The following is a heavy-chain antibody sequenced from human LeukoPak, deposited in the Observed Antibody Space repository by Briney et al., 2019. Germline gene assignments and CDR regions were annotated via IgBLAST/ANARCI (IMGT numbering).Heavy chain of an antibody. CDR3: ERDRPGYLAYDS. V-gene: IGHV3-7*04. Sequence: GGSLRLSCAAPGFTFSTYWMTWVRQALGKGPEWVANIKEDRSATYYVVSVKALFTISRDNAKKSIYLHMNSLRGEDTAVYYCERDRPGYLAYDSWGQGTLVTVSS. CDR1: GFTFSTYW. D-gene: IGHD1-1*01. J-gene: IGHJ4*02. CDR2: IKEDRSAT.